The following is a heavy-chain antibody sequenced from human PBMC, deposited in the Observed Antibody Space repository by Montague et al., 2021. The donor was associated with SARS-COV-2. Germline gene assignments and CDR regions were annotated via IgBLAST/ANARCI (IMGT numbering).Heavy chain of an antibody. Sequence: SETLSLTCTVSGGSVSSGSFYWSWLRQPPGQGLVLIVYIYYTGSSNHTPSLQSRVTISIDTSKNQFSLKLISVTAADTAVYSCASLRGSAEVFTAFQGVSCVCGMDVWGQGTLVTVSS. CDR3: ASLRGSAEVFTAFQGVSCVCGMDV. D-gene: IGHD3-16*01. J-gene: IGHJ6*02. CDR1: GGSVSSGSFY. V-gene: IGHV4-61*01. CDR2: IYYTGSS.